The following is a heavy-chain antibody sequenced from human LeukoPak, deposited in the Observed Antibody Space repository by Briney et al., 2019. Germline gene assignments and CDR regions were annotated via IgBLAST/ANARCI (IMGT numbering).Heavy chain of an antibody. CDR1: GFTFSDYY. CDR3: ARPGIAVAGEFFDY. Sequence: PGGSLRLPCAASGFTFSDYYMSWIRQAPGKGLEWVSYISSSSSYTNYADSVKGRLTISRDNAKNSLHLQMNSLRAEDTAVYYCARPGIAVAGEFFDYWGQGTLVTVSS. J-gene: IGHJ4*02. CDR2: ISSSSSYT. D-gene: IGHD6-19*01. V-gene: IGHV3-11*06.